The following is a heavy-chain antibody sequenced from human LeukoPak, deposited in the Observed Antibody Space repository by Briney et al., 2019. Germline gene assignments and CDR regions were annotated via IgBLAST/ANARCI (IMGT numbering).Heavy chain of an antibody. CDR2: IIPIFGTA. D-gene: IGHD6-6*01. V-gene: IGHV1-69*05. Sequence: SVKVSCKASGGTFSSYAISWVRQAPGQGLGWMGGIIPIFGTANYAQKFQGRVTITTDESTSTAYMELSSLRSEDTAVYYCARETGGGSSPASYYYYYMDVWGKGTTVTVSS. CDR1: GGTFSSYA. J-gene: IGHJ6*03. CDR3: ARETGGGSSPASYYYYYMDV.